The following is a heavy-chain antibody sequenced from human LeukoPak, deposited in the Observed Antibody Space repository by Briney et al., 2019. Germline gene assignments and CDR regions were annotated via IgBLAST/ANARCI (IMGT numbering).Heavy chain of an antibody. V-gene: IGHV1-69*13. CDR1: GGTFSSYA. CDR3: ARAAMADVYFDY. D-gene: IGHD5-18*01. J-gene: IGHJ4*02. Sequence: GASVKVSCKASGGTFSSYAISWVRQAPGQGLEWMGGIIPIFGTANYAQKFQGRVTITADESTSTAYMELSSLGSEDTAVYYCARAAMADVYFDYWGQGTLVTVSS. CDR2: IIPIFGTA.